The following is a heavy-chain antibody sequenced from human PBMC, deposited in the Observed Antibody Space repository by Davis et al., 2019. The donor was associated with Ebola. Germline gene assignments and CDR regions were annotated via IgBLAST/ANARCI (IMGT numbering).Heavy chain of an antibody. CDR3: ASTRDGYNEYFQH. CDR2: IYHSGST. Sequence: SETLSLTCTVSGGSISSSSYYWGWIRQPPGKGLEWIGYIYHSGSTYYNPSLKSRVTISVDRSKNQFSLKLSSVTAADTAVYYCASTRDGYNEYFQHWGQGTLVTVSS. CDR1: GGSISSSSYY. V-gene: IGHV4-39*07. D-gene: IGHD5-24*01. J-gene: IGHJ1*01.